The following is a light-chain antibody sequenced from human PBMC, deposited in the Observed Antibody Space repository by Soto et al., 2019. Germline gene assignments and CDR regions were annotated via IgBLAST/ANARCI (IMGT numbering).Light chain of an antibody. Sequence: QSALTQPASVSGSPGQSITISCTGTNSDIGGHNFVSWYQLHPGKGPKLMISEVSNRPSGVSNRFSGSKSGNTASLTISGLQAEDEADYYCSSYTSSSDFCVFGTGTKVTVL. CDR3: SSYTSSSDFCV. J-gene: IGLJ1*01. CDR2: EVS. CDR1: NSDIGGHNF. V-gene: IGLV2-14*01.